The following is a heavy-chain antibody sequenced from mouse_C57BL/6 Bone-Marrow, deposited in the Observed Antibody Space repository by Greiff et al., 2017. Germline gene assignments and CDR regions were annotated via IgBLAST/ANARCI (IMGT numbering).Heavy chain of an antibody. J-gene: IGHJ3*01. CDR2: ISYDGSN. CDR3: ARELGWFAY. CDR1: GYSITSGYY. V-gene: IGHV3-6*01. D-gene: IGHD3-3*01. Sequence: VQLQQSGPGLVKPSPSLSLTCSVTGYSITSGYYWYWIRQFPGNKLEWMVYISYDGSNNYNQSLKNRNSITRDTSENQFFLTLNYVTTEDTATYYCARELGWFAYWGQGTLVTVSA.